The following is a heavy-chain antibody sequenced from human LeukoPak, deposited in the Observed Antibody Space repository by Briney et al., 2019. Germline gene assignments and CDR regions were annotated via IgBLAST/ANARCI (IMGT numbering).Heavy chain of an antibody. CDR2: ISSSSRFI. CDR1: GFTFNSYS. Sequence: PGGSLRLSCAASGFTFNSYSMNWFRQAPGKGLEWVSSISSSSRFIYYADSVKGRFTISRDNTKNSLFLHMSSLRAEDTAVYFCASSYFDNSLHAYDIWGQGTMVTVSS. CDR3: ASSYFDNSLHAYDI. D-gene: IGHD3-22*01. J-gene: IGHJ3*02. V-gene: IGHV3-21*01.